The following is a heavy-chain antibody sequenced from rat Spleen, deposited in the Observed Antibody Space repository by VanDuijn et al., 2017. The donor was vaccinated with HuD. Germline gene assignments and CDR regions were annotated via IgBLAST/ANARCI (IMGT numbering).Heavy chain of an antibody. J-gene: IGHJ2*01. CDR2: ISSDGGDT. CDR1: GFTFSDYY. Sequence: EVQLVESDGGLVQPGRSLKLSCAASGFTFSDYYMAWVRQAPTKGLEWVATISSDGGDTYYRDSVKGRFTISRDNSKSSLYLQMDSLRSEDTATYYCTTANNYGYWGQGVTVTVSS. D-gene: IGHD1-10*01. CDR3: TTANNYGY. V-gene: IGHV5-20*01.